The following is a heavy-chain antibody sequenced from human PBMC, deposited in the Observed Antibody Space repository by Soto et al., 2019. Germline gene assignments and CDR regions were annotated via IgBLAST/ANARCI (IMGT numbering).Heavy chain of an antibody. CDR3: ARESLDTAMVRFGFDY. D-gene: IGHD5-18*01. J-gene: IGHJ4*02. CDR2: IYYSGST. CDR1: GGSISSGDYY. Sequence: QVQLQESGPGLVKPSQTLSLTCTVSGGSISSGDYYWSWIRQPPGKGLEWIGYIYYSGSTYYNPSLKSRVTISVDTSKNQFSLKLSSVTAADTAVYYCARESLDTAMVRFGFDYWGQGTLVTVSS. V-gene: IGHV4-30-4*01.